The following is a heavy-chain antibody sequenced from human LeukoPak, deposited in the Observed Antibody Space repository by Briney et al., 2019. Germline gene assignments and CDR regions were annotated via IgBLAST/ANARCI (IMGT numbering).Heavy chain of an antibody. J-gene: IGHJ6*03. V-gene: IGHV3-30*18. Sequence: PGGSLSLSCAASGFTFSSYGMHWVRQAPGKGVEWVAVISYDGSNKYSADSVKGRFTISRDNSKNTLYLQMNSLRAEDTAVYYCAKTRILTYYDILTVPGSPDYYYYMDVWGKGTTVTVSS. CDR1: GFTFSSYG. CDR3: AKTRILTYYDILTVPGSPDYYYYMDV. D-gene: IGHD3-9*01. CDR2: ISYDGSNK.